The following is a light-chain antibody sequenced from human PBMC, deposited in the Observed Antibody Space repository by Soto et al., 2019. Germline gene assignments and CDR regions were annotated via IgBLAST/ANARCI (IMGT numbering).Light chain of an antibody. V-gene: IGLV1-44*01. CDR1: NSNIGSNT. CDR3: AAWDDSLNGRV. Sequence: QSVLTQPPSASGTPGQRVTISCSGSNSNIGSNTVNWYQQLPGTAPKLLIYNNDQRPSGVPDRFSGSKSGTSASLAISGLQSEYEADYYCAAWDDSLNGRVFGTGTKLTVL. J-gene: IGLJ1*01. CDR2: NND.